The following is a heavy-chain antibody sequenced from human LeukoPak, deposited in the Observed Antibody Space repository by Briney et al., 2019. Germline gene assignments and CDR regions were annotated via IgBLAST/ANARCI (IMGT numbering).Heavy chain of an antibody. CDR2: ISYDGSNK. CDR3: AKAGPGSYFDY. V-gene: IGHV3-30*18. Sequence: QTGGSLRLSCAASGFTFSSYSMNWVRQAPGKGLEWVAVISYDGSNKYYADSVKGRFTISRDNSKNTLYLQMNSLRAEDTAVYYCAKAGPGSYFDYWGQGTLVTVSS. J-gene: IGHJ4*02. D-gene: IGHD1-26*01. CDR1: GFTFSSYS.